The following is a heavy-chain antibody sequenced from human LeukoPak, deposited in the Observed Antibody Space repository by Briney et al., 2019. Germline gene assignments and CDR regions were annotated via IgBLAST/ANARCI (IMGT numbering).Heavy chain of an antibody. Sequence: ASVKVSCKASGYTFTGYYMHWVRQAPGQGLEWMGWINPNSGGTNYAQKFQGRVTMTRDTSISTAYMELSRLRSDDTAVYYCASSRLLWFGELPFDYWGQGTLVTVSS. J-gene: IGHJ4*02. CDR3: ASSRLLWFGELPFDY. D-gene: IGHD3-10*01. CDR2: INPNSGGT. CDR1: GYTFTGYY. V-gene: IGHV1-2*02.